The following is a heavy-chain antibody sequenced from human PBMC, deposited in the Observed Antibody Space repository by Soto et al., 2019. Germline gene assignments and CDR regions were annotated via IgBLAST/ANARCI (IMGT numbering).Heavy chain of an antibody. CDR1: GGSFSGYY. V-gene: IGHV4-34*01. D-gene: IGHD3-10*02. CDR2: SNHSGST. CDR3: ARGPGCSGSYFFDY. J-gene: IGHJ4*02. Sequence: QVQLQQWGAGLLKPSETLSLTCAVYGGSFSGYYWSWIRQPPGKGLEWIGESNHSGSTNYNPSLQSRVTISVDTSKNQFSLKLSSVPAADTAVYYCARGPGCSGSYFFDYWGQGTLVTVSS.